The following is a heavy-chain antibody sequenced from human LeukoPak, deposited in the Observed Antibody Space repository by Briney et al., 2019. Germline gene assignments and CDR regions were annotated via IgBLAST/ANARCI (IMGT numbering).Heavy chain of an antibody. CDR1: GGTFSSYA. Sequence: GASVKVSCKASGGTFSSYAISWVRQAPGQGLEWMGRIIPIFGTANYAQKFQGRVTITTDESTSTAYMELSSLRSEDTAVYYCARAIGGYDFWSGYYTFDYWGQGTLVTVSS. J-gene: IGHJ4*02. V-gene: IGHV1-69*05. CDR3: ARAIGGYDFWSGYYTFDY. CDR2: IIPIFGTA. D-gene: IGHD3-3*01.